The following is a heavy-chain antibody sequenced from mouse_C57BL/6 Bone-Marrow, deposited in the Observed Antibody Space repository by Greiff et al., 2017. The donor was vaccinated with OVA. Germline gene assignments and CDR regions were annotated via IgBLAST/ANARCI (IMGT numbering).Heavy chain of an antibody. CDR1: GYTFTSYW. CDR2: IDTSDSYT. J-gene: IGHJ3*01. V-gene: IGHV1-69*01. D-gene: IGHD2-3*01. Sequence: QVQLQQPGAELVMPGASVKLSCTASGYTFTSYWMHWVKQRPGPGLEWIGEIDTSDSYTNYNQKFQGKSTLTVDKSYSQAYMQLSSLTSEDSAVYYCAREGLLTFAYWGQGTLVTVAA. CDR3: AREGLLTFAY.